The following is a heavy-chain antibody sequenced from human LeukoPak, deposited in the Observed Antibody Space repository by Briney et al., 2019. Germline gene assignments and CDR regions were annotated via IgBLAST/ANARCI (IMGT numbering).Heavy chain of an antibody. V-gene: IGHV4-59*01. J-gene: IGHJ4*02. CDR3: ARDLTGYYVFDY. D-gene: IGHD3-9*01. CDR1: GGSISRDY. Sequence: PSETLSLTCTVSGGSISRDYWSWIRQPPGKGLERIGYLYYSGSTNYNPSLKSRVTISVDTSKNQFSLKLSSVTAADTAVYYCARDLTGYYVFDYWGQGTLVTVSS. CDR2: LYYSGST.